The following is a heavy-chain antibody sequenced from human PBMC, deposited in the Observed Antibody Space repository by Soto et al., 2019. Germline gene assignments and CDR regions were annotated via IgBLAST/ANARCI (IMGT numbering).Heavy chain of an antibody. J-gene: IGHJ3*02. CDR2: SRNKANSYTT. CDR1: GFTFSDYY. Sequence: EVLLVESGGGLVQPGGSLRLSCAASGFTFSDYYMDWVRQAPGKGLEWVGRSRNKANSYTTEYAASVAGRFTISRDDSKNSLYLQMNSLKADDTAVYYCARGNRAFDIWGQGTLVNVSS. CDR3: ARGNRAFDI. V-gene: IGHV3-72*01.